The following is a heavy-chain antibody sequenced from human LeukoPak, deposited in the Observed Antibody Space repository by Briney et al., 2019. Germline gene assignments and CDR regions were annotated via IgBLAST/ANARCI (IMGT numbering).Heavy chain of an antibody. CDR2: ISVNNGNT. J-gene: IGHJ3*02. V-gene: IGHV1-18*01. D-gene: IGHD3-3*01. CDR1: GYAFSFYG. CDR3: ARDELETYYDFWSGYQMGAFDI. Sequence: ASVKVSCKASGYAFSFYGINWVRQAPGQGLEWMGFISVNNGNTHYAEKFQGRVTMATDTSTSTAYMELRSLRSDDTAVYYCARDELETYYDFWSGYQMGAFDIWGQGTMVIVSS.